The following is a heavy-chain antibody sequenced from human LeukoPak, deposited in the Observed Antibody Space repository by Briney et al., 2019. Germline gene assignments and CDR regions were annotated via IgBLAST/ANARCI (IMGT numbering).Heavy chain of an antibody. Sequence: GGSLRLSCAASGFTFSDYYMNWIRQAPGKGLEWISFISNSGSTVYYADSVKDRFTMSRDNAENSLYLQMNSLRAEDTAVYYCARKLSGCYFDYWGQGTLVTVSS. CDR3: ARKLSGCYFDY. CDR2: ISNSGSTV. J-gene: IGHJ4*02. V-gene: IGHV3-11*01. CDR1: GFTFSDYY. D-gene: IGHD1-26*01.